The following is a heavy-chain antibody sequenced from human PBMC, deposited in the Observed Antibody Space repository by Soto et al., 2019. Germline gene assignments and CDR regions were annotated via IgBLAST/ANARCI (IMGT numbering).Heavy chain of an antibody. CDR2: ISSSSSTI. D-gene: IGHD5-18*01. CDR1: GFTFSTYA. Sequence: PGGSLRLSCAASGFTFSTYAMNWVRQAPGKGLEWVSFISSSSSTIYYADSVKGRFTISRDNAKNSLYLQMNSLRDEDTAVYYCARDRGYTYGFDFWGQGALVTVSS. J-gene: IGHJ4*02. CDR3: ARDRGYTYGFDF. V-gene: IGHV3-48*02.